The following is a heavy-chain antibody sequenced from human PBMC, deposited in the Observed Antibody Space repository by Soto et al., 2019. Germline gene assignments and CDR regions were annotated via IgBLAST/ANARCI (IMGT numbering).Heavy chain of an antibody. V-gene: IGHV1-69*01. CDR3: ARARNYYDSSGYYQAEHFDY. J-gene: IGHJ4*02. Sequence: QVQLVQSGAEVKKPGSSVKVSCKSSGGTFSSYAISWVRQAPGQGLEWMGGIIPIFGTANYAQKFQGRVKINADESTSTGYMELSSLRSEDTAVYYCARARNYYDSSGYYQAEHFDYWGQGTLVTVSS. CDR1: GGTFSSYA. CDR2: IIPIFGTA. D-gene: IGHD3-22*01.